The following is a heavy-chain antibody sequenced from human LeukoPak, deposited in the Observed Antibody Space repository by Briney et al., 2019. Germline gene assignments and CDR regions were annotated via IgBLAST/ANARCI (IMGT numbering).Heavy chain of an antibody. V-gene: IGHV4-38-2*02. CDR3: ARGFDYYDSSGYSYYFDY. CDR2: FYHGGST. Sequence: SETLSLTCTVSGYSISTGYYWDWIRQPPGKGLEWIGTFYHGGSTYYNPSLKSRVTISVDTSKNQFSLNLTSVTAADTAVYYCARGFDYYDSSGYSYYFDYWGQGTLVTVSS. D-gene: IGHD3-22*01. J-gene: IGHJ4*02. CDR1: GYSISTGYY.